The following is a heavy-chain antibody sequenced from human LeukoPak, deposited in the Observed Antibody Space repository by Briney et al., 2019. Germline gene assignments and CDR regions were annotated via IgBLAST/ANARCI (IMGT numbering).Heavy chain of an antibody. CDR3: ARAVDISYYYYMDV. J-gene: IGHJ6*03. CDR1: GLTFSSYS. CDR2: ISSSSSTM. D-gene: IGHD5-12*01. Sequence: PGGSLRLSCAASGLTFSSYSMNWVRQAPGKGLEWVSYISSSSSTMYYADSVKGRFTISRDKAKNSLYLQMNSLRAEDTAVYYCARAVDISYYYYMDVWGKGTTVTVSS. V-gene: IGHV3-48*01.